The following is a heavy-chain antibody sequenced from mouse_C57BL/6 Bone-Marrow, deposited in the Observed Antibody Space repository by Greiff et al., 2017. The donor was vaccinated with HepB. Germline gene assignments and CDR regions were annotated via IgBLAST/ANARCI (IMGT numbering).Heavy chain of an antibody. CDR2: ISNLAYSI. J-gene: IGHJ1*03. CDR3: ARQTFITTVVATSWYFDV. Sequence: EVQVVESGGGLVQPGGSLKLSCAASGFTFSDYGMAWVRQAPRKGPEWVAFISNLAYSIYYADTVTGRFTIARENAKNTLYLEMSSLRSEDTAMYYCARQTFITTVVATSWYFDVWGTGTTVTVSS. D-gene: IGHD1-1*01. V-gene: IGHV5-15*01. CDR1: GFTFSDYG.